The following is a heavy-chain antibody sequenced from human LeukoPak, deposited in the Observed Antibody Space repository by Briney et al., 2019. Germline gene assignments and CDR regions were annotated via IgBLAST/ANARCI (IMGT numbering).Heavy chain of an antibody. D-gene: IGHD3-10*01. Sequence: GGSLRLSCTASGFNFGDYNMNWVRQAPGKGLEWVGYIRAKTHDGTADYAASVKGRFTISRDDSKSIAYLQMTGLDSEDTAAYYCTRGQLYPYGPEFDFWGQGTLVTVSS. CDR1: GFNFGDYN. CDR3: TRGQLYPYGPEFDF. V-gene: IGHV3-49*04. J-gene: IGHJ4*02. CDR2: IRAKTHDGTA.